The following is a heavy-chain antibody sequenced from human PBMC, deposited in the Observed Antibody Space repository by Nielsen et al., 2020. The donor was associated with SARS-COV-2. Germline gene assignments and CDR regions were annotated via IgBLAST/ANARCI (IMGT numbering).Heavy chain of an antibody. CDR1: GYTFNTYD. Sequence: ASVKVSCKASGYTFNTYDINWVRQAPGKGLEWMGGFDPEDGETIYAQKFQGRVTITADKSTSTAYMELSSLRSEDTAVYYCARVGGYSNYSDYWGQGTLVTVSS. CDR2: FDPEDGET. D-gene: IGHD4-11*01. J-gene: IGHJ4*02. V-gene: IGHV1-24*01. CDR3: ARVGGYSNYSDY.